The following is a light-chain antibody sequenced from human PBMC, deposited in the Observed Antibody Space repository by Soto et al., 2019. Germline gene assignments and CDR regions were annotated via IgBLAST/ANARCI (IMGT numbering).Light chain of an antibody. CDR3: QQSFSTPLFT. CDR1: QSIINY. J-gene: IGKJ3*01. Sequence: EIQMTQSPSSLSASLGDRLTITCRASQSIINYLNWSQQKPGKAPKLLIYASSNLHPGVPSRFSGSGSGTDFSLTISSLQPEDFAAYYCQQSFSTPLFTFGPGTKVYIK. CDR2: ASS. V-gene: IGKV1-39*01.